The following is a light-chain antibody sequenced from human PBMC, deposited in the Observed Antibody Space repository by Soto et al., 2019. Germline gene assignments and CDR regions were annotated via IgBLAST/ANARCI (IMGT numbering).Light chain of an antibody. CDR3: SSYIGTRPPV. J-gene: IGLJ2*01. CDR1: STDVGAYNY. CDR2: DVT. Sequence: QSALTQPASVSGSPGQSITISCTGTSTDVGAYNYVSWYKQHPGKAPKLVIFDVTNRPSEVSDRFSGSKSGNTASLTISGIQFEDVTDYYCSSYIGTRPPVFVVGTQLTVL. V-gene: IGLV2-14*01.